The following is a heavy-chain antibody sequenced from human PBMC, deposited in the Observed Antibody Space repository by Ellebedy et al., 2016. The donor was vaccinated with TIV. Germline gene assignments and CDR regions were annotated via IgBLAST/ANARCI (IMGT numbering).Heavy chain of an antibody. CDR3: AAAAGAGDDAFDI. D-gene: IGHD6-13*01. CDR1: GFTFIIYS. J-gene: IGHJ3*02. CDR2: ISSSSRTI. Sequence: GGSLRLXCAASGFTFIIYSLNWVRQAPGKGLEWVSYISSSSRTIYYADSVKGRLTISRDNAKNSLYLQMNSLRAEDTAVYYCAAAAGAGDDAFDIWGQGTMVTVSS. V-gene: IGHV3-48*01.